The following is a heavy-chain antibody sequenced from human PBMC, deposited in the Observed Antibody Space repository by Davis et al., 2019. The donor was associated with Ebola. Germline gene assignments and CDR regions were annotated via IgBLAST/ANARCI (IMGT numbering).Heavy chain of an antibody. D-gene: IGHD3-22*01. CDR2: IYSGGST. CDR1: VITFNSYA. CDR3: VKGSITMTVVVYFDL. V-gene: IGHV3-66*01. J-gene: IGHJ4*02. Sequence: GESLKISCTDSVITFNSYAMTWVRQAPGKGLEWVSVIYSGGSTYYADSVKGRFIISRDNSKNTLYLQMSSLRIEDTAVYYCVKGSITMTVVVYFDLWGQGTLVTVSS.